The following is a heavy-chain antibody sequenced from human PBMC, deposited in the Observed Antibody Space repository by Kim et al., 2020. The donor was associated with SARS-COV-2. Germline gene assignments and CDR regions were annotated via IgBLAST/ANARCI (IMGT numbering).Heavy chain of an antibody. CDR1: GFTFSDYS. J-gene: IGHJ4*02. Sequence: GGSLRLSCAASGFTFSDYSMNWVRQAPGKGLEWVSYISSSSATIYYADSVKGRFTISRDNAKNSLSLQMNSLRAEDTAVYYCARERGGIAVAGNDYWGQG. V-gene: IGHV3-48*04. D-gene: IGHD6-19*01. CDR2: ISSSSATI. CDR3: ARERGGIAVAGNDY.